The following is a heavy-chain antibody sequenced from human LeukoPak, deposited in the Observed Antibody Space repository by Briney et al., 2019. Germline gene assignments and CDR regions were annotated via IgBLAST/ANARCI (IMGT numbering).Heavy chain of an antibody. J-gene: IGHJ4*02. CDR1: GFTFSSYS. CDR3: ARGGGDDYGGSDPFDY. CDR2: ISSSSSYI. Sequence: GGSLRLSCAASGFTFSSYSMNWVRQAPGQGLEWVSSISSSSSYIYYADSVKGRFTISRDNAKNSLYLQMNSLRAEDTAVYYCARGGGDDYGGSDPFDYWGQGTLVTVSS. D-gene: IGHD4-23*01. V-gene: IGHV3-21*01.